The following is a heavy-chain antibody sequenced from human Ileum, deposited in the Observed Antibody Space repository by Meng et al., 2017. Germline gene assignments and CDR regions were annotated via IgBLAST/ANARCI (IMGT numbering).Heavy chain of an antibody. CDR2: IFDTGSP. D-gene: IGHD1-26*01. CDR3: AASLDGNRFDP. Sequence: VQLQESGPGLVKSSQTLSLTCTVSGGSISSGDYYWSWIRQPPGKGLEWIGYIFDTGSPSYSPPLRSRLSISMDTSKNQFSLRLTSVSAADTAVYYCAASLDGNRFDPWGQGTLVTVSS. J-gene: IGHJ5*02. CDR1: GGSISSGDYY. V-gene: IGHV4-30-4*01.